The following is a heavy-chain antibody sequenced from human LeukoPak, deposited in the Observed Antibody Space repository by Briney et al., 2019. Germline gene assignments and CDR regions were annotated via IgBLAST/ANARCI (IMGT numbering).Heavy chain of an antibody. CDR1: GGSISSYY. CDR3: ARHDDDILTGYFTGFDY. Sequence: SETLSLTCTASGGSISSYYWSWIRQPPGKGLEWIGYIYYSGSTNYNPSLKSRVTISVDTSKNQFSLKLSSVTAADTAVYYCARHDDDILTGYFTGFDYWGQGTLVTVSS. D-gene: IGHD3-9*01. J-gene: IGHJ4*02. CDR2: IYYSGST. V-gene: IGHV4-59*08.